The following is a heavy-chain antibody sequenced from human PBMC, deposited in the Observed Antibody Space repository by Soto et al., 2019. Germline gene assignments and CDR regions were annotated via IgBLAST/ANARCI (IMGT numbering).Heavy chain of an antibody. CDR3: ARHGVWCFDF. J-gene: IGHJ4*02. V-gene: IGHV3-7*02. CDR1: GFTFSSSW. CDR2: INPEGSAE. D-gene: IGHD2-8*02. Sequence: EMQLVESGGALVQPGGSLRLSCAASGFTFSSSWMAWVRQAPGKGLEWVANINPEGSAEYYVDSVKGRFTISRDNAKHSLYLQMHSLRLEDAALYYCARHGVWCFDFWGQGPQVSISS.